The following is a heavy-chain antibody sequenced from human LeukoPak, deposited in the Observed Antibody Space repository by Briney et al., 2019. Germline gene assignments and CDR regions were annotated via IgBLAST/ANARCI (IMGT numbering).Heavy chain of an antibody. CDR3: AIAVAGIDYFDY. CDR1: GYTFTSYD. V-gene: IGHV1-8*01. D-gene: IGHD6-19*01. J-gene: IGHJ4*02. Sequence: ASVKVSFKASGYTFTSYDINWVGQAAGQGSEGMGWMNPNSGNTGYAQKFQGRVTMTRNTSISTAYMELSSLRSEDTAVYYCAIAVAGIDYFDYWGQGTLVTVSS. CDR2: MNPNSGNT.